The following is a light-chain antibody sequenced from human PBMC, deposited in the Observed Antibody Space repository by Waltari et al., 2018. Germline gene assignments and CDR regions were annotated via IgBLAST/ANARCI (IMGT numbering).Light chain of an antibody. CDR3: SSYTSSSTLG. CDR1: SSDVGGYNS. V-gene: IGLV2-14*01. J-gene: IGLJ2*01. Sequence: QSALTQPASVSGSPGQSITISCPGTSSDVGGYNSASWYQQHPGKAPKLMIYEVSNRPSGVSNRFSGSKSGNTASLTISGLQAEDEADYYCSSYTSSSTLGFGGGTKLTVL. CDR2: EVS.